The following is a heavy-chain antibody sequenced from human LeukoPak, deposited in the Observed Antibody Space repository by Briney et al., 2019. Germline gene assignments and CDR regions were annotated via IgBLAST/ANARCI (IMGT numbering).Heavy chain of an antibody. CDR2: IKQDGSEK. CDR3: ARDQYSIDY. CDR1: GLTVSTKH. D-gene: IGHD2-21*01. Sequence: PGGSLRLSCAASGLTVSTKHMSWVRQAPGKGLEWVANIKQDGSEKYYVDSVKGRFTISRDNAKNSLYLQMNSLRAEDTAVYYCARDQYSIDYWGQGTLVTVSS. J-gene: IGHJ4*02. V-gene: IGHV3-7*01.